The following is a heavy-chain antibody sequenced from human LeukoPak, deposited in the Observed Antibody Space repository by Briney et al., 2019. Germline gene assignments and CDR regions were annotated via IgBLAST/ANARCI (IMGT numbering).Heavy chain of an antibody. J-gene: IGHJ4*02. Sequence: GGSLRLSCAASGFTFSSYGMHWVRQAPGKGLEWVAVIWYDGSNKHYADSVKGRFTISRDNSKNTLYLQMNSLRAEDTAVYYCARDAGYSSGWFVYWGQGTLVTVSS. CDR3: ARDAGYSSGWFVY. CDR1: GFTFSSYG. V-gene: IGHV3-33*01. D-gene: IGHD6-19*01. CDR2: IWYDGSNK.